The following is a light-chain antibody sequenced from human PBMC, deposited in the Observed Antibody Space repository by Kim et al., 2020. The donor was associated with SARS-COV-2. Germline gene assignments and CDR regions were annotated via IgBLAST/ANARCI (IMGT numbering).Light chain of an antibody. J-gene: IGKJ2*01. CDR2: GAS. CDR3: QQYGNFPFT. V-gene: IGKV3-20*01. CDR1: QSVTDNR. Sequence: EIVLTQSPGTLSLSPGERLTLACRASQSVTDNRLVWYQQKPGQAPRLLIYGASNRATGIPDRFSGSGSGTDFTLTISSLEPEDFAVYYCQQYGNFPFTFGQGTKLEIK.